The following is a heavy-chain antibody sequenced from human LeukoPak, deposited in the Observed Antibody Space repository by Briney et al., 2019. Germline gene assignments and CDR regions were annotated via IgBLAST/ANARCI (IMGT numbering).Heavy chain of an antibody. CDR1: GYTFTDHY. J-gene: IGHJ4*02. V-gene: IGHV1-18*04. CDR3: ARARGLWFGESFY. D-gene: IGHD3-10*01. CDR2: ISAYNGNT. Sequence: ASVKVSCKASGYTFTDHYMHWVRQAPGQGLEWMGWISAYNGNTNYAQKLQGRVTMTTDTSTSTAYMELRSLRSDDTAVYYCARARGLWFGESFYWGQGTLVTVSS.